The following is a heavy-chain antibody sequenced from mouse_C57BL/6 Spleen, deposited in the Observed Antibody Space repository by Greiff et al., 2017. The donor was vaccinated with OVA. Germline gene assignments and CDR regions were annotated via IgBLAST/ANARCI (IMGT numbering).Heavy chain of an antibody. V-gene: IGHV1-55*01. CDR2: IYPGHLRS. CDR1: GYTFTSYW. D-gene: IGHD6-2*01. Sequence: QVQLQQPGAELVKPGASVKMSCKASGYTFTSYWITWVKQRPGQGLEWIGDIYPGHLRSPSNEKFKSKATLTVDTSSSTAYMQLSSLTSEDSAVDYCARKEEDSPFAYWGQGTLVTVSA. CDR3: ARKEEDSPFAY. J-gene: IGHJ3*01.